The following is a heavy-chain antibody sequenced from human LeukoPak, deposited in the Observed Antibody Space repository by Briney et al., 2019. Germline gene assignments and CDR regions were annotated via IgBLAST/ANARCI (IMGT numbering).Heavy chain of an antibody. J-gene: IGHJ4*02. V-gene: IGHV3-23*01. CDR2: ISGSGGST. CDR3: AKDSDMVVVPAAIGY. D-gene: IGHD2-2*01. CDR1: GFTFSSYA. Sequence: GGSLRLSCAASGFTFSSYAMSWVRQAPGKGLEWVSAISGSGGSTYYADSVKGRFTISRDNSKNTLYLQMNSLRAEDTAVYYCAKDSDMVVVPAAIGYWGQGTLVTVSS.